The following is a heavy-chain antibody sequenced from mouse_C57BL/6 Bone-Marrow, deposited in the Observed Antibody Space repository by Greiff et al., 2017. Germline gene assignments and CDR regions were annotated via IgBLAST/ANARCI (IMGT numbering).Heavy chain of an antibody. CDR1: GYTFTSSG. J-gene: IGHJ2*01. D-gene: IGHD1-1*01. CDR2: IYPRSGNT. V-gene: IGHV1-81*01. CDR3: ARRWGGSSLY. Sequence: VQLQQSGAELARPGASVKLSCKASGYTFTSSGISWVKQRTGRGLEWIGEIYPRSGNTYYNAKFKGKATLTADKSSRTAYMELRSLTSEDSTVYFCARRWGGSSLYWGQGTTLTVSS.